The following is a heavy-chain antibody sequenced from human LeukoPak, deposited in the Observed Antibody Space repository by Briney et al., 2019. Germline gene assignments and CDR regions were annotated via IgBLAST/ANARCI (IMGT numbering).Heavy chain of an antibody. Sequence: GASVKVSCKASGYTFTSYYMHWVRQAPGQGLEWMGIINPSGGSTSYAQKFQGRVTMTRDTSTSTVYMKLSSLRSEDTAVYYCARDPDPGYCSSTSCYMGFDYWGQGTLVTVSS. D-gene: IGHD2-2*02. CDR1: GYTFTSYY. CDR3: ARDPDPGYCSSTSCYMGFDY. CDR2: INPSGGST. J-gene: IGHJ4*02. V-gene: IGHV1-46*03.